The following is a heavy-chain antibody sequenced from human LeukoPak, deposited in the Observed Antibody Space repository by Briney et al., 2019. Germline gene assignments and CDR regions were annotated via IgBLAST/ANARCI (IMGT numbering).Heavy chain of an antibody. CDR3: AMHTVIASSWSLDY. CDR2: IYYSGNT. Sequence: GSLRLSCAASGFTFSNYAMSWVRQPPGKGLEWIGSIYYSGNTYNNPSLKSRVTISVDTSKNQLSLKLTSVTAADTAVYYCAMHTVIASSWSLDYWGQGTVVSVSS. D-gene: IGHD6-13*01. V-gene: IGHV4-59*05. J-gene: IGHJ4*02. CDR1: GFTFSNYA.